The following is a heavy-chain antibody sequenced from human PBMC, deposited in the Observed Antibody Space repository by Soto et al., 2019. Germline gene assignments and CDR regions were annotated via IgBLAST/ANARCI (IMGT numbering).Heavy chain of an antibody. CDR1: GGTFGTYD. V-gene: IGHV1-69*13. J-gene: IGHJ4*02. CDR2: TIPIFGTT. Sequence: VASVEVSCKTSGGTFGTYDSSWVREATGQGLEWMGGTIPIFGTTKYAQKFQGRVTITADESTSTAYMELSSLRPEDTAVYYCARGLSNSGNYLDYFDYWGQGTLVTVSS. D-gene: IGHD1-26*01. CDR3: ARGLSNSGNYLDYFDY.